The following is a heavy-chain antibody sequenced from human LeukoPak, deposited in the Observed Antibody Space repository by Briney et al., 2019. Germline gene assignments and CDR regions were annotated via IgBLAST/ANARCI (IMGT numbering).Heavy chain of an antibody. V-gene: IGHV3-33*01. CDR3: ARDGLRGNNWFDP. CDR2: IWYDGSNK. D-gene: IGHD5-24*01. Sequence: QSGVSLRLSCAASGFTFGSYGMHWVRQAPGKGLEWVAVIWYDGSNKYYADSVKGRFTISRDNSKNTLDLQMNSLRAADTAVYYCARDGLRGNNWFDPWGQGTLVTVSS. CDR1: GFTFGSYG. J-gene: IGHJ5*02.